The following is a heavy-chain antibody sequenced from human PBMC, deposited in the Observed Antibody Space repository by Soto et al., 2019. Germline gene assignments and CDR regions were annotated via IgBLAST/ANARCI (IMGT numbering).Heavy chain of an antibody. D-gene: IGHD3-9*01. Sequence: ASVKVSCKASGYTFTSYYMHWVRQAPGQGLEWMGIINPSGGSTSYAQKFQGRVTMTRDTSTSTVYMELSSLRSEDTAVYYCATPAPDYDILTGYIYWGQGTLVTV. V-gene: IGHV1-46*01. J-gene: IGHJ4*02. CDR3: ATPAPDYDILTGYIY. CDR2: INPSGGST. CDR1: GYTFTSYY.